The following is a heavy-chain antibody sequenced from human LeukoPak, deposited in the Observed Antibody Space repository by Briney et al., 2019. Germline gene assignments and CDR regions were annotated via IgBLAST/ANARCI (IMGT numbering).Heavy chain of an antibody. CDR3: ARRRATALKGWFDP. D-gene: IGHD5-12*01. Sequence: PSETLSLTCAVYGGSFSGYYWSWIRQPPGKGLEWIGEINHSGGTNYNPSLKSRVTISVDTSKNQFSLKLSSVTAADTAVYYCARRRATALKGWFDPWGQGTLVTVSS. CDR2: INHSGGT. V-gene: IGHV4-34*01. J-gene: IGHJ5*02. CDR1: GGSFSGYY.